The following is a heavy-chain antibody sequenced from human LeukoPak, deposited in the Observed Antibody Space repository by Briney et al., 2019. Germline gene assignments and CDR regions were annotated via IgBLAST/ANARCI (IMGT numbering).Heavy chain of an antibody. D-gene: IGHD3-22*01. J-gene: IGHJ4*02. CDR3: ARAGDYYDSSGLDFDY. V-gene: IGHV7-4-1*02. CDR2: INTNTGNP. CDR1: GYTFTSYA. Sequence: ASVKVCCKVSGYTFTSYAMNWVRQAPGQGLEWMGWINTNTGNPTYAQGFTGRFVFSLDTSVSTAYLQISSLKAEDTAVYYCARAGDYYDSSGLDFDYWGQGTLVTVSS.